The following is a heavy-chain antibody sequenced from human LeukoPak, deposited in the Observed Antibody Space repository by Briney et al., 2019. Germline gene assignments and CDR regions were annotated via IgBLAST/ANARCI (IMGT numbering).Heavy chain of an antibody. CDR2: INHSGST. J-gene: IGHJ5*02. CDR3: ARGPSSNWFDP. CDR1: GGSFSGYY. D-gene: IGHD6-6*01. V-gene: IGHV4-34*01. Sequence: SETLSLTCAVYGGSFSGYYWSWIRQPPGKGLEWIGEINHSGSTNYNPSLKSRVTLSVDTSKNQFSLKLSSVTAADTAVYYCARGPSSNWFDPWGQGTLVTVSS.